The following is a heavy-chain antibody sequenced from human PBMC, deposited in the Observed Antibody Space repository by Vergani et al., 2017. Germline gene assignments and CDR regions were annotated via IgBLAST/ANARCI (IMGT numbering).Heavy chain of an antibody. D-gene: IGHD4/OR15-4a*01. CDR3: ASAKGGYNWFDP. J-gene: IGHJ5*02. CDR2: INPSGGST. Sequence: QVQLVQSGAEVKKPGASVKVSCKASGYTFTSYYMHWVRQAPGQGPEWMGIINPSGGSTSYAQKFQGRVTMTRDTSTSTVYMELSSLRSEDTAVYYCASAKGGYNWFDPWGQGTLVTVSS. V-gene: IGHV1-46*03. CDR1: GYTFTSYY.